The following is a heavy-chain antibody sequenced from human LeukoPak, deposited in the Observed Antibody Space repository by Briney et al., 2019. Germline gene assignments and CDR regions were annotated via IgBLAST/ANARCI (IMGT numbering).Heavy chain of an antibody. Sequence: PSETLSLTCTVSGGSISSGGYYLNWIRQHPGTGLEWIGSISYSGSTDFNPSLQSRLTMSVDTSKNQMSLNLSSVTAADTAVYYCARGAKDYGISYASEFHYFDHWGQGTLVTVSS. D-gene: IGHD3-10*01. CDR3: ARGAKDYGISYASEFHYFDH. CDR2: ISYSGST. V-gene: IGHV4-31*03. J-gene: IGHJ4*02. CDR1: GGSISSGGYY.